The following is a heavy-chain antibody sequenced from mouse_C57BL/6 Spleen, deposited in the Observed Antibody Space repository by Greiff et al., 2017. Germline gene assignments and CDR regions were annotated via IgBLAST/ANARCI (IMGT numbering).Heavy chain of an antibody. V-gene: IGHV1-62-2*01. CDR3: ASHEWIYDYDEDYAMDY. Sequence: VQLQQSGAELVKPGASVKLSCKASGYTFTEYTIHWVKQRSGQGLEWIGWFYAASGSTNYNEKFKDKATLTADKSSSTVYMELSRLTSVDSAVYFCASHEWIYDYDEDYAMDYWGQGTSVTVSS. CDR2: FYAASGST. D-gene: IGHD2-4*01. J-gene: IGHJ4*01. CDR1: GYTFTEYT.